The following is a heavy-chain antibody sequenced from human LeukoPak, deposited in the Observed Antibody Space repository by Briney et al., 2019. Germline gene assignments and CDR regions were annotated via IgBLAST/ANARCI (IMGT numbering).Heavy chain of an antibody. D-gene: IGHD1-26*01. CDR1: GGSISSYY. CDR3: PELGGFDY. Sequence: SETLSLTCTVSGGSISSYYWSWIRQPPGKGLEWIGSIYYSGSTYYNPSLKSRVTISVDTSKNQFSLKLSSVTAADTAVYYCPELGGFDYWGQGTLVTVSS. V-gene: IGHV4-59*04. CDR2: IYYSGST. J-gene: IGHJ4*02.